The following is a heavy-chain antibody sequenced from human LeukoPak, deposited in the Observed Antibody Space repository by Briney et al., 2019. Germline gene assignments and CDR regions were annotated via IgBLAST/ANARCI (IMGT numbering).Heavy chain of an antibody. Sequence: ASVKVSCKASGYTFTSYGISWVRQAPGQGLEWMGWISAYNGNTNYAQKLQGRVTMTTDTSTSTAYMELRSLRSDDTAVYYCARDSITMILYGMDVWGQGTTVTVSS. D-gene: IGHD3-22*01. CDR1: GYTFTSYG. CDR2: ISAYNGNT. V-gene: IGHV1-18*01. CDR3: ARDSITMILYGMDV. J-gene: IGHJ6*02.